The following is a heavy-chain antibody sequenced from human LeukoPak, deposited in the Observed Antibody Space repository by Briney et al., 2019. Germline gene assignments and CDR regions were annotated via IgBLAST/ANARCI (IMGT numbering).Heavy chain of an antibody. D-gene: IGHD1-26*01. Sequence: PGGSLRLPCAASGFTFSSYAMSWVRQAPGKGLEWVSAISGSGGSTYYADSVKGRFTISRDNSKNTLYLQMNSLRAEDTAVYYCARGTSTGWELLGAFDIWGQGTMVTVSS. CDR2: ISGSGGST. V-gene: IGHV3-23*01. CDR3: ARGTSTGWELLGAFDI. J-gene: IGHJ3*02. CDR1: GFTFSSYA.